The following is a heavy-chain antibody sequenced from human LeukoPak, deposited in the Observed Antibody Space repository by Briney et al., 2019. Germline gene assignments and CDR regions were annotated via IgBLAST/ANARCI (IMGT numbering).Heavy chain of an antibody. D-gene: IGHD3-22*01. Sequence: GGSLRLSCAASGFTFSSYAMSWVRQAPGKGLEWVSAISGSGGSTYYADSVKGRFTTSRDNSKNTLYLQMNSLRAEDTAVYYCAKGGVYYYDSSGYFRYWGQGTLVTVSS. J-gene: IGHJ4*02. CDR3: AKGGVYYYDSSGYFRY. V-gene: IGHV3-23*01. CDR1: GFTFSSYA. CDR2: ISGSGGST.